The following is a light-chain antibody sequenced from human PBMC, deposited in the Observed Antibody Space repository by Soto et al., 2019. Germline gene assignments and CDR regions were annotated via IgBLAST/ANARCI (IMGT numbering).Light chain of an antibody. Sequence: QSVLTQPPSVSGAPGQRVTISCTGSSSNIGAGYDVHWYQQLPGAAPKLFIHANSHRPSRVPDRFSGSRSGTSASLSITGLQGEDEADYFCQTYDSSLSGSLFGGGTKLTVL. V-gene: IGLV1-40*01. CDR1: SSNIGAGYD. CDR3: QTYDSSLSGSL. CDR2: ANS. J-gene: IGLJ3*02.